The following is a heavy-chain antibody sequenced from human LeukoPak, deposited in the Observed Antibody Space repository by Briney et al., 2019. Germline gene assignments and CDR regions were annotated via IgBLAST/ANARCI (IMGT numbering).Heavy chain of an antibody. CDR2: ISGSGGST. Sequence: GGSLRLSCAASGFTFSSYAMSWVRQAPGKGLEWVSAISGSGGSTNYADSVKGRFTISRDNSKNTLYLQMNSLRAEDTAVYYCAKDGEWELLYYFDYWGQGALVTVSS. D-gene: IGHD1-26*01. V-gene: IGHV3-23*01. CDR3: AKDGEWELLYYFDY. CDR1: GFTFSSYA. J-gene: IGHJ4*02.